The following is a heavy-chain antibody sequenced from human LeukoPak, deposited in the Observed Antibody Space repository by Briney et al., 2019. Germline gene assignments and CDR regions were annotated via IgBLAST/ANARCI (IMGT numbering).Heavy chain of an antibody. CDR1: GFTFSSYS. V-gene: IGHV3-48*01. Sequence: PGGSLRLSCAASGFTFSSYSINWVRQAPGEGLEWVSYISGSSTTIYYADSVKGRFTISRDDSKNTLYLQMNTLRAEDTALYFCAKVGGDSYFDYWGQGTLVTVSS. CDR3: AKVGGDSYFDY. CDR2: ISGSSTTI. J-gene: IGHJ4*02. D-gene: IGHD2-21*02.